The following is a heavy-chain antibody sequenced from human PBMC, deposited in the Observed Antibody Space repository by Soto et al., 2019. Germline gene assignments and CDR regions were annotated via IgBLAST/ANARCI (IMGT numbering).Heavy chain of an antibody. J-gene: IGHJ5*02. CDR1: GGSISSGGYY. V-gene: IGHV4-31*03. Sequence: QVQLQESGPGLVKPSQTLSLTCTVSGGSISSGGYYWNWIRQHPGKVLEWIGYIYARGSTYYNPALKSRVTIAIDTSKNQFSLKLSSVTAADTAVYYCARSVFPWGQGTLVTVSS. CDR2: IYARGST. CDR3: ARSVFP.